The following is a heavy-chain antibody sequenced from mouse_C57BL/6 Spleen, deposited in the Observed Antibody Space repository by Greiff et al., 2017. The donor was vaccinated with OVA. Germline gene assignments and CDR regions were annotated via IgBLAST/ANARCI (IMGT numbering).Heavy chain of an antibody. CDR1: GYTFTSYT. CDR2: INPSSGYT. J-gene: IGHJ4*01. Sequence: QVQLKASGAELARPGASVKMSCKASGYTFTSYTMHWVKQRPGQGLEWIGYINPSSGYTKYNQKFKDKATLTADKSSSTAYMQLSSLTSEDSAVYYCARGQIYYDYDVYAMDYWGQGTSVTVSS. V-gene: IGHV1-4*01. CDR3: ARGQIYYDYDVYAMDY. D-gene: IGHD2-4*01.